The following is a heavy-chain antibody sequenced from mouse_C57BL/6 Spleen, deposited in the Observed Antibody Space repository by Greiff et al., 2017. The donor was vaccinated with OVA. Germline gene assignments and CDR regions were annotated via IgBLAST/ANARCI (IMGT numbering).Heavy chain of an antibody. V-gene: IGHV1-9*01. CDR3: ARYGGNWVYAMDY. J-gene: IGHJ4*01. CDR2: ILPGSGST. Sequence: QVQLQQSGAELMKPGASVKLSCKATGYTFTGYWIEWVKQRPGHGLEWIGEILPGSGSTNYNEKFKGKATFTADTSSNPAYMQLSSLTTEDSAIYYCARYGGNWVYAMDYWGQGTSVTVSS. D-gene: IGHD4-1*01. CDR1: GYTFTGYW.